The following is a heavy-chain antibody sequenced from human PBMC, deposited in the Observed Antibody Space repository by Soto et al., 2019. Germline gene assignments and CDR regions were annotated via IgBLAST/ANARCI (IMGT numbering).Heavy chain of an antibody. D-gene: IGHD3-10*01. J-gene: IGHJ4*02. Sequence: QVQLVESGGGVVQPGRSLRLSCAASGFTFSTYAMHWVRQAPGKGLEWVAILSYDGTITYYADSVKGRFTISRDTSKNTLYLQMNSLRAEDTAVYYCEIPRVRGVRAFGYWGPGALLSVSS. CDR3: EIPRVRGVRAFGY. V-gene: IGHV3-30*03. CDR2: LSYDGTIT. CDR1: GFTFSTYA.